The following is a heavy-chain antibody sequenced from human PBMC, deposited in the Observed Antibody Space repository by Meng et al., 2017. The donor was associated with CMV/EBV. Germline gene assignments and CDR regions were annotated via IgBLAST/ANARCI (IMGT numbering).Heavy chain of an antibody. CDR2: ISYDGSNK. D-gene: IGHD3-10*01. J-gene: IGHJ5*02. V-gene: IGHV3-30-3*01. CDR1: GFPFSSYA. CDR3: ARVFVRGVIKNNWFDP. Sequence: SGFPFSSYAMHWVRQAPGKGLEWVAVISYDGSNKYYADSVKGRFTISRDNSKNTLYLQMNSLRAEDTAVYYCARVFVRGVIKNNWFDPWGQGTLVTVSS.